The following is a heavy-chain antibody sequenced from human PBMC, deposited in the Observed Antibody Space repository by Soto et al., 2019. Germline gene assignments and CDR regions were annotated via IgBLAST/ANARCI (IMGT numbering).Heavy chain of an antibody. CDR2: ISGSGGST. D-gene: IGHD5-18*01. CDR3: AKDALSYGHYNWFDP. V-gene: IGHV3-23*01. Sequence: GGSLRLSCAASGFTFSSYAMSWVRQAPGKGLEWVSAISGSGGSTYYADSVKGRFTISRDNSKNTLYLQINSLRAEDTAVYYCAKDALSYGHYNWFDPWGQGTLVTVSS. J-gene: IGHJ5*02. CDR1: GFTFSSYA.